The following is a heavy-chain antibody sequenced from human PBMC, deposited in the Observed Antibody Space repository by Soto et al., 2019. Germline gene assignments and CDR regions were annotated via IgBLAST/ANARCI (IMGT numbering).Heavy chain of an antibody. D-gene: IGHD6-13*01. V-gene: IGHV3-30-3*01. CDR1: GFTFSSYA. CDR2: ISYDGSNE. CDR3: ARSSFGEAAADY. Sequence: QVQLVESGGGVVQPGRSLRLSCAASGFTFSSYAMHWVRQAPGKGLEWVAVISYDGSNEYYADSVKGRFTISRDNSKNTLYLQMNSRRAEDTAVYYCARSSFGEAAADYWGQGSLVTVSS. J-gene: IGHJ4*02.